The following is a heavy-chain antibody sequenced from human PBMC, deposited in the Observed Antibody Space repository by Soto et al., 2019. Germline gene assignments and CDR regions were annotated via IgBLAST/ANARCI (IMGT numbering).Heavy chain of an antibody. Sequence: GASVKVSCKASGYTFTSYDIYWVRQATGQGLEWVGWMSAYNGDTGHAQKFRGRVNMTRDTSTSTAYMELGSLKSDDTAIYYCAKDCSGASCGFDIWGQGTLVTVSS. D-gene: IGHD2-15*01. CDR1: GYTFTSYD. J-gene: IGHJ4*02. V-gene: IGHV1-18*01. CDR3: AKDCSGASCGFDI. CDR2: MSAYNGDT.